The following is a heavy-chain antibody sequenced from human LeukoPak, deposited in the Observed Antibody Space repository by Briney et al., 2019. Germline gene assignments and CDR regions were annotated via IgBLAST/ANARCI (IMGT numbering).Heavy chain of an antibody. CDR3: ARVGVVRGVIVHYFDY. V-gene: IGHV4-34*01. CDR2: INHSGST. Sequence: PSETLSLTCAVYGGSFSGYYWSWIRQPPGKGLEWIGEINHSGSTNYNPSLKSRVTISVDTSKNQFSLKLSSVTAADTAVYYCARVGVVRGVIVHYFDYWGQGTLVTVSS. J-gene: IGHJ4*02. D-gene: IGHD3-10*01. CDR1: GGSFSGYY.